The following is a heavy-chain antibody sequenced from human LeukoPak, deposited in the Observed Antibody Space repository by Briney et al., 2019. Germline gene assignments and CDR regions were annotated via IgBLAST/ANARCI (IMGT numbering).Heavy chain of an antibody. CDR3: ARARGWDGSGSYYIPYYFDY. J-gene: IGHJ4*02. CDR2: IIPIFGTA. CDR1: GGTFSSYA. D-gene: IGHD3-10*01. V-gene: IGHV1-69*13. Sequence: VASVKVSCKASGGTFSSYAISWVRQAPGQGLERMGGIIPIFGTANYAQKFQGRVTITADESTSTAYMELSSLRSEDTAVYYCARARGWDGSGSYYIPYYFDYWGQGTLVTVSS.